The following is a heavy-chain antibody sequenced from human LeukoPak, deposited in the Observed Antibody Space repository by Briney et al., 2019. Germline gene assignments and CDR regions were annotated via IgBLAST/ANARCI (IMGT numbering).Heavy chain of an antibody. Sequence: PGGSLRLSCAASGFTFSKYWMYWVRQAPGKGLLWVSRINKDGTITSSADSVKGRFTISRDNTKDTVYLQMNSLRAEDTAVYYCAREGDYGDYVFDSWGQGTLVTVSS. CDR3: AREGDYGDYVFDS. V-gene: IGHV3-74*01. D-gene: IGHD4-17*01. CDR2: INKDGTIT. J-gene: IGHJ4*02. CDR1: GFTFSKYW.